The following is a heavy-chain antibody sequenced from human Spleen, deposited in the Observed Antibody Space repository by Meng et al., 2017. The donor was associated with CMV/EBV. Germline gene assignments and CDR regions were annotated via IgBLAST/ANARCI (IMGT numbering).Heavy chain of an antibody. V-gene: IGHV4-39*07. CDR1: GGSISSSSYY. Sequence: SETLSLTCTVSGGSISSSSYYWGWIRQPPGKGLEWIGSIYYSGSTYYNPSLKSRVTISVDTSKNQFSLKLNSVTAADTAVYYCARGSWSSWYWNDSWGQGTLVTVSS. D-gene: IGHD6-13*01. CDR3: ARGSWSSWYWNDS. CDR2: IYYSGST. J-gene: IGHJ4*02.